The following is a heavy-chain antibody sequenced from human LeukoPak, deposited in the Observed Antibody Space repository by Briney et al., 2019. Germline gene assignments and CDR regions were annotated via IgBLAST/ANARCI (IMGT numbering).Heavy chain of an antibody. V-gene: IGHV3-30*02. Sequence: GGSLRLSCAASGFTLSSYWMHWVRQAPGKGLEWVAFIRYDGSNKYYADSVKGRFTISRDNSKNTLYLQMNSLRAEDTAVYYCAKTTGGHFDYWGQGTLVTVSS. D-gene: IGHD1-14*01. CDR3: AKTTGGHFDY. CDR1: GFTLSSYW. J-gene: IGHJ4*02. CDR2: IRYDGSNK.